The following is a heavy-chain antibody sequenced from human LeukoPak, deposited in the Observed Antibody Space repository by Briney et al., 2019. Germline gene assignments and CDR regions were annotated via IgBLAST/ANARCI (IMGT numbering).Heavy chain of an antibody. V-gene: IGHV3-21*01. CDR1: GFTFSSYS. CDR3: ARVLTRKLWFGELLYRNAFDI. D-gene: IGHD3-10*01. J-gene: IGHJ3*02. CDR2: ISSSSSYI. Sequence: PGGSLRLSCAASGFTFSSYSMNWVRQAPGKGLEWVSSISSSSSYIYYADSVKGRFTISRDNAKNSLYLQMNSLRAEDTAVYYCARVLTRKLWFGELLYRNAFDIWGQGTMVTVSS.